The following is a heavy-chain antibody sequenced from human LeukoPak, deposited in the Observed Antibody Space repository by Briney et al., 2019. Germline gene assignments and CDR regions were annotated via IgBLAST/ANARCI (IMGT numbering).Heavy chain of an antibody. CDR1: GDSISSYY. Sequence: SETLSLTCTVSGDSISSYYWSWIRQPPGRGLEWIGYIFYSGSTNYNPSLKSRVTISVDTSKSQFSLKLSSVTAADTAVYYCAGGIGLRYFDWTFDYWGQGTLVTVSS. CDR2: IFYSGST. V-gene: IGHV4-59*01. CDR3: AGGIGLRYFDWTFDY. D-gene: IGHD3-9*01. J-gene: IGHJ4*02.